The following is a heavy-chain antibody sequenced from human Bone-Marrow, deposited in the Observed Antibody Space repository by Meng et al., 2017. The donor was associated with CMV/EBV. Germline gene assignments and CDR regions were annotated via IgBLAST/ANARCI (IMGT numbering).Heavy chain of an antibody. V-gene: IGHV3-30*03. J-gene: IGHJ6*02. CDR2: ISYDGSNK. Sequence: GESLKISCAASGFTFSSYSMNWVRQAPGKGLEWVAVISYDGSNKYYADSVKGRFTISRDNSKNTLYLQMNSLRAEDTAVYYCAREPGQLAGAHYYYYYGMDVWGQGTTVTVSS. D-gene: IGHD6-13*01. CDR3: AREPGQLAGAHYYYYYGMDV. CDR1: GFTFSSYS.